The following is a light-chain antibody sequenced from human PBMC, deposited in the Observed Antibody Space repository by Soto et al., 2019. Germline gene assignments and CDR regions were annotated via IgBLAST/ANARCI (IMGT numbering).Light chain of an antibody. CDR3: QQRSNWLWT. Sequence: EIVLTQSPGTLSLSPGERATLSCRASQSVSSTYLAWYQHKPGQAPRLLIYGASSRATGIPDRFSGSGSGTDFTLTISSLEPEDFAVYYCQQRSNWLWTFGQGTKVDIK. J-gene: IGKJ1*01. V-gene: IGKV3D-20*02. CDR2: GAS. CDR1: QSVSSTY.